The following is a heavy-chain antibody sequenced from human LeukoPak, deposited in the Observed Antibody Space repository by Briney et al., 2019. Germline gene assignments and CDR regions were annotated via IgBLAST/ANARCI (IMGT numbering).Heavy chain of an antibody. V-gene: IGHV3-15*01. D-gene: IGHD6-19*01. CDR1: GFTFSNAW. J-gene: IGHJ4*02. Sequence: TGGSLRLSCAASGFTFSNAWMSWVRQAPGKGLEWVGRIKSKTDGGTTDYAAPVKGRFTISGDDSKNTLYLQMNSLKTEDTAVYCCTTDEEQWPDYWGQGTLVTVSS. CDR3: TTDEEQWPDY. CDR2: IKSKTDGGTT.